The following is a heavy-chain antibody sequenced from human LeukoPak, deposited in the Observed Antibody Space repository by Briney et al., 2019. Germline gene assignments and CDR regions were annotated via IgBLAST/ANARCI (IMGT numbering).Heavy chain of an antibody. CDR3: ARGARGYSGYADY. CDR1: GYTFTGYY. D-gene: IGHD5-12*01. CDR2: INPNSGGT. J-gene: IGHJ4*02. V-gene: IGHV1-2*02. Sequence: ASVKVSCKASGYTFTGYYMLWVRQAPGQGLEWMGWINPNSGGTNYAQKFQVRVTMTRDTSISTAYMELSRLRSDDTAVYYCARGARGYSGYADYWGQGTLVTVSS.